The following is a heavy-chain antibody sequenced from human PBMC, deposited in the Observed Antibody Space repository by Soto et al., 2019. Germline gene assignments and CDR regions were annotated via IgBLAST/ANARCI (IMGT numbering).Heavy chain of an antibody. V-gene: IGHV1-18*01. J-gene: IGHJ4*02. D-gene: IGHD5-12*01. CDR3: ARSLSGYGCYELDS. Sequence: QVQLVQSGAEVKEPGASVMVSCKASGYSFSYYGITWVRQAPGQGLEWMGWISGYNGNTNYAEKVQGRLTVTTDTSTRTAYMGLRSLRSDDTAVYYCARSLSGYGCYELDSWGQGTLITVSS. CDR1: GYSFSYYG. CDR2: ISGYNGNT.